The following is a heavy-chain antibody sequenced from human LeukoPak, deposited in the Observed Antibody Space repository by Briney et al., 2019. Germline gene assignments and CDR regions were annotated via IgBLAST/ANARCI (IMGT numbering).Heavy chain of an antibody. V-gene: IGHV4-34*01. J-gene: IGHJ4*02. Sequence: SETLSLTRSVYGGSFSGYYWSWIRRPPGKGLEWIGEINHSGSTNYNPSLKSRVTISVDTSKNQFSLKLSSVTAADTAVYYCARGSRITIFGVPHPPDYWGQGTLVTVSS. CDR1: GGSFSGYY. D-gene: IGHD3-3*01. CDR3: ARGSRITIFGVPHPPDY. CDR2: INHSGST.